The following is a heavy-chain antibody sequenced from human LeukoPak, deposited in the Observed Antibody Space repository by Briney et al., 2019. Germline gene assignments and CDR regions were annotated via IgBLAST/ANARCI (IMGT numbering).Heavy chain of an antibody. CDR2: IRGSGEST. CDR3: AKHRIAYTTSPGELSH. V-gene: IGHV3-23*01. J-gene: IGHJ4*02. CDR1: GFIFNTYA. Sequence: GGSLRLSCAASGFIFNTYAMSWVRQAPGKGLEWVSTIRGSGESTHYADSVQGRFTISRDNSLYTVYLQMDSLRGDDTAVYYCAKHRIAYTTSPGELSHWGQGTLVSVSS. D-gene: IGHD3-10*01.